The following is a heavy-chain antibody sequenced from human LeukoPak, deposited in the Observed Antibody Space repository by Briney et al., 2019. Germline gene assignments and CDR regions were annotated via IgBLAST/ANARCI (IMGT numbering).Heavy chain of an antibody. Sequence: WETLSLTCTVSGGSISSHQMSWIRQAPGKGLEWVAHIYNSGSTNYYPSLKSLGTITVDTSKNQFTLKLTSVTAADTAVYYCARQGRNRDFCSSISCHYFDFWGQGALATVSS. D-gene: IGHD2-2*01. CDR1: GGSISSHQ. V-gene: IGHV4-59*11. CDR3: ARQGRNRDFCSSISCHYFDF. CDR2: IYNSGST. J-gene: IGHJ4*02.